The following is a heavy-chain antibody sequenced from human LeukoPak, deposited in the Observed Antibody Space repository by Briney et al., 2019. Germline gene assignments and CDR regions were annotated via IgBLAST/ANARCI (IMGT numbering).Heavy chain of an antibody. CDR3: ARRTYSTDQYYFDY. Sequence: GGSLRLSCAACGFTFSNYVMSWVRQAPGKGLEWVSVISHSGGSTYYADSVKGRFTISRDHSKNTLYLQMISLRADDTAVYYCARRTYSTDQYYFDYWGQGNLVTVSS. J-gene: IGHJ4*02. CDR2: ISHSGGST. CDR1: GFTFSNYV. D-gene: IGHD6-13*01. V-gene: IGHV3-23*01.